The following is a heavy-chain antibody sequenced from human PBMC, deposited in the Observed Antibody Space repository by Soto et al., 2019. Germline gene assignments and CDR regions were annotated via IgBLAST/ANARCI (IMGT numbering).Heavy chain of an antibody. CDR3: ARRTTAWSAADY. CDR1: GYTFTTYD. V-gene: IGHV1-8*01. Sequence: QVQLVQSGAEVKKPGASVKVSCKASGYTFTTYDIYWVRQATGQGLEWMGWMNPNSGNTGYAQKFQGRVTMPRNTSISTAYMELSSLTSDDTAVYYCARRTTAWSAADYWCQGTLVTVSS. J-gene: IGHJ4*02. CDR2: MNPNSGNT. D-gene: IGHD2-21*02.